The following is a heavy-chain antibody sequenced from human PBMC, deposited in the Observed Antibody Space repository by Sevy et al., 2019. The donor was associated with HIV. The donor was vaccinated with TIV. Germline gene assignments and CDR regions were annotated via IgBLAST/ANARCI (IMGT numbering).Heavy chain of an antibody. CDR1: GFTINSYA. Sequence: GGSLRLSCAVSGFTINSYAVNWVRQAPGKGLGWVAGISYDGSKKYYADSVKGRFTISRDNPKTTLYLQMNSLTAEDTAVYYCARDQHDYAGNVRTGWFDPWGQGTLVTVSS. D-gene: IGHD4-17*01. CDR2: ISYDGSKK. J-gene: IGHJ5*02. V-gene: IGHV3-30-3*01. CDR3: ARDQHDYAGNVRTGWFDP.